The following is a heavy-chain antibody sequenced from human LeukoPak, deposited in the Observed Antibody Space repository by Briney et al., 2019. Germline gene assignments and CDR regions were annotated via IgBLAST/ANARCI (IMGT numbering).Heavy chain of an antibody. Sequence: GASVKVSCKTSGYTFTDYYIHWVRQAPGQGLEWMGWINPNSAETNSAQKFQGRVTMTGDTSISTAYMDLRRMTSDDTAVYCCARDRDYSNIERGFDYWGQGTLVTVSS. CDR1: GYTFTDYY. D-gene: IGHD4-11*01. J-gene: IGHJ4*02. V-gene: IGHV1-2*02. CDR3: ARDRDYSNIERGFDY. CDR2: INPNSAET.